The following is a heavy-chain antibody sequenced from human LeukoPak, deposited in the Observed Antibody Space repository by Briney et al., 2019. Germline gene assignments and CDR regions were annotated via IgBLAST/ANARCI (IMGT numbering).Heavy chain of an antibody. V-gene: IGHV4-39*07. CDR2: IYYSGST. Sequence: SETLSLTCTVSGGSISSSSYYWGWIRQPPGKGLEWIGSIYYSGSTYYNPSLKSRGTISVDTSRNQFSLKLTSVTAADSAVYYCARDSYCGGECYDLWGQGTLVTVSS. J-gene: IGHJ4*02. CDR3: ARDSYCGGECYDL. D-gene: IGHD2-21*01. CDR1: GGSISSSSYY.